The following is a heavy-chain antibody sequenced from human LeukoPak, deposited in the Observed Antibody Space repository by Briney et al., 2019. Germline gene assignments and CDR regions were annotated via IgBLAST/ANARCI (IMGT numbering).Heavy chain of an antibody. J-gene: IGHJ4*02. CDR1: GFTFTTYT. CDR2: VVGNGGTT. CDR3: ASERAFYYDY. Sequence: GGSLRLSCAASGFTFTTYTIHWVRQAPGKGLEYVSAVVGNGGTTYYANSVKGRFTISRDNSKNTVYLQMGSLRAEDTAVYYCASERAFYYDYWGQGALVTVSS. V-gene: IGHV3-64*01.